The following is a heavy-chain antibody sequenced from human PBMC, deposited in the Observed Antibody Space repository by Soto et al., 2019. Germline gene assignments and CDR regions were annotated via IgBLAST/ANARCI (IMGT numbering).Heavy chain of an antibody. CDR2: VSSDGNHA. V-gene: IGHV3-30*04. J-gene: IGHJ4*02. CDR3: ARDSAYSTASTHFDH. Sequence: GGSLRLSGVSSGYTFSSDALHWVRQAPGKGLEWVAGVSSDGNHAYYPDHVKGRFTISRDNSQTTVYLQMQNLKPEDTATYYCARDSAYSTASTHFDHWRQGTLVTVSS. CDR1: GYTFSSDA. D-gene: IGHD2-2*01.